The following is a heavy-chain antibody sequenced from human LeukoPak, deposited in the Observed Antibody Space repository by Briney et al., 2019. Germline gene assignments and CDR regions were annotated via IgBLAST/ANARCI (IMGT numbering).Heavy chain of an antibody. V-gene: IGHV4-39*01. CDR2: IYYSGST. Sequence: PSETLSLTCTVSGGSISSSSYYWGWIRQPPGKGLEWIVSIYYSGSTYYNPSLKSRVTISVDTSKNQFSLKLSSVTAADTAVYYCARVGAFGGVIVPAHGMDVWGQGTTVTVSS. D-gene: IGHD3-16*02. J-gene: IGHJ6*02. CDR1: GGSISSSSYY. CDR3: ARVGAFGGVIVPAHGMDV.